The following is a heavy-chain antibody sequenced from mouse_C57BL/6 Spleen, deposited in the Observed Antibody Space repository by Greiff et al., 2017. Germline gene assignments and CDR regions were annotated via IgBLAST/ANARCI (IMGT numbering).Heavy chain of an antibody. CDR2: ISSGSSTI. D-gene: IGHD2-3*01. Sequence: EVQLVESGGGLVKPGGSLKLSCAASGFTFSDYGMHWVRQAPEKGLEWVAYISSGSSTIYYADTVKGRFTISRDNAKNTLFLQMTSLRSEDAAMYYCARHGYSSWFAYWGQGTLVTVSA. V-gene: IGHV5-17*01. J-gene: IGHJ3*01. CDR1: GFTFSDYG. CDR3: ARHGYSSWFAY.